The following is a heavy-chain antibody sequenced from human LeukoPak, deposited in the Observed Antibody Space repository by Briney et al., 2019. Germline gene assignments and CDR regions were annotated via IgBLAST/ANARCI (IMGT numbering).Heavy chain of an antibody. Sequence: GGSLRLSCAASGFTFSDYYMSWIRQAPGKGLEWVSYISSSGSTIYYADSVKGRFTISRDNAKNSLYLQMNSLRAEDTAVYYCTTDAGYDSRWYNYWGQGTLVTVSS. CDR2: ISSSGSTI. J-gene: IGHJ4*02. D-gene: IGHD6-13*01. CDR1: GFTFSDYY. CDR3: TTDAGYDSRWYNY. V-gene: IGHV3-11*01.